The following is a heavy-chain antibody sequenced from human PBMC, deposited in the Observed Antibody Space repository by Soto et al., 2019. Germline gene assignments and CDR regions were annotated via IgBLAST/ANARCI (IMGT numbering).Heavy chain of an antibody. CDR3: TRLEVAGTRWYFDL. J-gene: IGHJ2*01. Sequence: QVQLVQSGAEVKKPGSSVKVSCKASGGTFSSYAISRVRQAPGQGLEWMGGIIPIFGTANYAQKFQGRVTITADESTSTAYMELSSLRSEDTAVYYCTRLEVAGTRWYFDLWGRGTLVTVSS. D-gene: IGHD6-19*01. CDR1: GGTFSSYA. V-gene: IGHV1-69*01. CDR2: IIPIFGTA.